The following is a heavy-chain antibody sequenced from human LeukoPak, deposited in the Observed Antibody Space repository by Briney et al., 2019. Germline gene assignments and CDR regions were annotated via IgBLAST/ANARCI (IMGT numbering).Heavy chain of an antibody. CDR1: GGSIDNYY. D-gene: IGHD1-1*01. V-gene: IGHV4-59*01. J-gene: IGHJ6*03. Sequence: PSETLSLTCTVSGGSIDNYYWNWIRQPPGKGLEWIGYSYYSGSTNYNPSLKSRVTISVDRSKSQFSLKLTSLTAADTAVYYCARVGATGTFFYYYYYMDVWGKGTTVTVSS. CDR2: SYYSGST. CDR3: ARVGATGTFFYYYYYMDV.